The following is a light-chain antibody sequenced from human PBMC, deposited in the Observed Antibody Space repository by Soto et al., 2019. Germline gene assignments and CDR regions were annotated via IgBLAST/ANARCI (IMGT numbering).Light chain of an antibody. CDR1: HNINNF. Sequence: DIQMTQSPSSLSASVGDRVTITCRASHNINNFLNWYQQKPGKVPKLLISAASSLQSGVPSRFSGTGSGTDFTLTINRLEPEDFATYYWQQFYRIWLTFGDGTRVDIK. CDR2: AAS. J-gene: IGKJ4*01. V-gene: IGKV1-39*01. CDR3: QQFYRIWLT.